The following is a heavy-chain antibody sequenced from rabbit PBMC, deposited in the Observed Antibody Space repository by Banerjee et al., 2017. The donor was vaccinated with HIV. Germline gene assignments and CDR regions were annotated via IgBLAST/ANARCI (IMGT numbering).Heavy chain of an antibody. Sequence: QEQLVESGGGLVQPEGSLTLTCTASGFSFSSGYFMCWVRQAPGKGLEWIACIYVGSSGITYYANWAKGRFTISKTSSTTVTLQMTSLTAADTATYFCARGGDDISYSFNLWGPGTLVTVS. CDR2: IYVGSSGIT. CDR3: ARGGDDISYSFNL. J-gene: IGHJ4*01. D-gene: IGHD8-1*01. CDR1: GFSFSSGYF. V-gene: IGHV1S45*01.